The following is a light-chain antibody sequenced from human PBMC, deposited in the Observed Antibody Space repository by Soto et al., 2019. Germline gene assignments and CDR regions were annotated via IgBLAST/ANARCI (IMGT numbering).Light chain of an antibody. V-gene: IGKV3-11*01. J-gene: IGKJ5*01. CDR1: QSVSSY. CDR3: QQYTVPPTP. Sequence: VVYLSPVTLSLYKGERASLSCRSSQSVSSYLAWYQQIPGQAPRLLIYDASTRATGIPARFSGSGSGTDFTLTISSLEPEDSAVYFCQQYTVPPTPFGQVRRLAIK. CDR2: DAS.